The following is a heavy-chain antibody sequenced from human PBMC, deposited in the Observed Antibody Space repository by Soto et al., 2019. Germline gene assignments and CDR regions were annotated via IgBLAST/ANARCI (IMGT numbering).Heavy chain of an antibody. D-gene: IGHD3-3*01. CDR2: ISGSGGST. CDR1: GFTFSSYA. CDR3: AKDLSFGRLYYDFWSGYPTHY. J-gene: IGHJ4*02. Sequence: GGSLRLSCAASGFTFSSYAMSWVRQAPGKGLEWVSAISGSGGSTYYADSVKGRFTISRDNSKNTLYLQMNSLRAEDTAVYYCAKDLSFGRLYYDFWSGYPTHYWGQGTLVTVSS. V-gene: IGHV3-23*01.